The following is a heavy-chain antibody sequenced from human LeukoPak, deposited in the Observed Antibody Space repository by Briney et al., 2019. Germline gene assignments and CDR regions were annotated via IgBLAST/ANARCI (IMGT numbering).Heavy chain of an antibody. D-gene: IGHD3-10*01. CDR1: GGSISSHY. CDR2: IYYSGSI. V-gene: IGHV4-59*11. CDR3: ARDNHYYADRDVFDI. Sequence: PSETLSLTCSVSGGSISSHYWSWIRQPPGKGPEWIGYIYYSGSINYNPSLKSRVTISGDTSKNQISLKLSSVTAADTAVYYCARDNHYYADRDVFDIWGQGTMVTVSS. J-gene: IGHJ3*02.